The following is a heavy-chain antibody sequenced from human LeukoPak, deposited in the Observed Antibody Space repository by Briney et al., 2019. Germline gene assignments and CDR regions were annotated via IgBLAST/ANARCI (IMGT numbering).Heavy chain of an antibody. CDR3: AKQSGSDAFDI. J-gene: IGHJ3*02. Sequence: GGSLRLSCAASGFTFDDYAMHWVRQAPGKGLEWVSGISWNSGSIGYADSVKGRFTISRDNAKDSLYLQMNSLRAEDTALYYCAKQSGSDAFDIWGQGTMVTVSS. V-gene: IGHV3-9*01. CDR2: ISWNSGSI. CDR1: GFTFDDYA.